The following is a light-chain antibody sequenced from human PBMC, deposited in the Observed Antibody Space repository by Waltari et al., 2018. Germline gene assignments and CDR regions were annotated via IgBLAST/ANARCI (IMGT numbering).Light chain of an antibody. CDR2: DVS. V-gene: IGLV2-14*01. J-gene: IGLJ1*01. CDR1: SRSVGGYNY. Sequence: QSALTQPASVSGSPGQSITIPCTGPSRSVGGYNYVSWYQQHPGNAPKLMIYDVSNRPSGVSNRFSGSKSGNTASLTISGLQAEDEADYYCSSYTSSSTLIYVFGTGTKVTVL. CDR3: SSYTSSSTLIYV.